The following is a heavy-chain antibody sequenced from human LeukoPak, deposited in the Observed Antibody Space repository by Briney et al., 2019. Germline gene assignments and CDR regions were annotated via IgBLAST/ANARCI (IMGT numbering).Heavy chain of an antibody. CDR2: IYSSGST. V-gene: IGHV4-61*02. CDR1: GGSISSGTYY. J-gene: IGHJ3*02. D-gene: IGHD2/OR15-2a*01. CDR3: ARRPDFGIFIVKGDAFDI. Sequence: SETLSLTCTVSGGSISSGTYYWTWIRQPAGKGLEWIGRIYSSGSTSYNPSLDSRVRIDTSKNQFSLKLSSVTAADTAVYYCARRPDFGIFIVKGDAFDIWGHGTMVTVSS.